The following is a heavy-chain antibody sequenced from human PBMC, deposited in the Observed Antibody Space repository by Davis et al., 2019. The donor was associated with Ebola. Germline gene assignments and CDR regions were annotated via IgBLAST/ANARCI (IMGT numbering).Heavy chain of an antibody. CDR1: GFSFSSFA. CDR2: ISGIGGGT. D-gene: IGHD6-25*01. CDR3: ARVFAADYFDH. V-gene: IGHV3-23*01. Sequence: GGSLRLSCAASGFSFSSFAMTWVRQAPGKGLEWVSGISGIGGGTYYAPSVKGRFTISRDNSKNCLYLQTDGLRAEDTAVYYCARVFAADYFDHWGQGTLVTVSS. J-gene: IGHJ4*02.